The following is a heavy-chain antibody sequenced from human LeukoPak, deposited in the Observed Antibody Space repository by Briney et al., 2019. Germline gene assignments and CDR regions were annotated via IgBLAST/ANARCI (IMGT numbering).Heavy chain of an antibody. CDR1: GFPFSDFY. CDR2: ISSSGTTI. D-gene: IGHD7-27*01. Sequence: GGSLRVSCAASGFPFSDFYMSWIRQAPGKGLEWVSYISSSGTTIYYADSVKGRFTISRDNAKNSLYLQMNNLRAEDTAVYYCARDRWGKYYFDYWGQGTLVTVSS. V-gene: IGHV3-11*01. CDR3: ARDRWGKYYFDY. J-gene: IGHJ4*02.